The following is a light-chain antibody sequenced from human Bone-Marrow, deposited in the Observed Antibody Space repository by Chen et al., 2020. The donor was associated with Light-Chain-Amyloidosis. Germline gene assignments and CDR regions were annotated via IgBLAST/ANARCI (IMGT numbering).Light chain of an antibody. J-gene: IGLJ3*02. CDR1: SSNIGSNT. V-gene: IGLV1-44*01. CDR2: SNN. CDR3: AAWDDSLNGRWV. Sequence: QSVLTQPPSASGTPGQRVTISCSGSSSNIGSNTVNWYQHLPGTAPKLLIDSNNNGPSGVPARFSGSKSGTSASLAISGLQSEAEADYYCAAWDDSLNGRWVFGGGTKLTVL.